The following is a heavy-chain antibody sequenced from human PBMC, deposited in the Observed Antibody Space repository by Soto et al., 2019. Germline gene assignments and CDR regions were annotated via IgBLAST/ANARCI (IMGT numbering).Heavy chain of an antibody. D-gene: IGHD3-3*01. CDR2: IYPCDSDT. CDR3: AILQRDYDFCSGPYYFDY. V-gene: IGHV5-51*01. Sequence: PGESLKIFCKGSGYSLTNYWIALVRPMPGKGLEWMGIIYPCDSDTRYRPSFQGQVTISAGKTIITAYLQWSSLKATDTAMYYCAILQRDYDFCSGPYYFDYWGQGTLVTVSS. CDR1: GYSLTNYW. J-gene: IGHJ4*02.